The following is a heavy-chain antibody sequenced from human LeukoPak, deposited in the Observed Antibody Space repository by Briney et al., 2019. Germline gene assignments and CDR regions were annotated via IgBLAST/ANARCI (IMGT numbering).Heavy chain of an antibody. CDR3: AKETIVVVPAAILRYYYYYYMDV. Sequence: SETLSLTCTVSGGSISSSSYYWGWIRQPPGTGLEWIGSIYYSGSTYYNPSLKSRVTISVDTSKNQFSLKLSSATAADTAVYYCAKETIVVVPAAILRYYYYYYMDVWGKGTTVTVSS. D-gene: IGHD2-2*02. CDR2: IYYSGST. J-gene: IGHJ6*03. V-gene: IGHV4-39*01. CDR1: GGSISSSSYY.